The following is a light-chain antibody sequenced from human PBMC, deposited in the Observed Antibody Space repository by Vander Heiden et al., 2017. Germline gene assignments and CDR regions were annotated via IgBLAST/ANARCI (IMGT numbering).Light chain of an antibody. CDR1: QSVSSY. Sequence: SPGGRATLSCRASQSVSSYLAWYQQKPGQAPRLLIYDASNRATGIPARFSGSGSGTDFTLTISSLEPEDFAVYYCQQRSNWCPFGPGTKVDIK. V-gene: IGKV3-11*01. CDR3: QQRSNWCP. J-gene: IGKJ3*01. CDR2: DAS.